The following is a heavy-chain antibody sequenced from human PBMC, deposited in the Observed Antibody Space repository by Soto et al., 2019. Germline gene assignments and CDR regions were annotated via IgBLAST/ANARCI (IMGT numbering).Heavy chain of an antibody. Sequence: SETLSLTCTVSGGSLSSGGYYWSCIRQHPGKGLEWIGYIYHSGSTYYNPSLKSRVTISVDTSKNQFSLKLSSVTAADTAVYYCARDKGWMGYGNYDGWYCMDVWGQGTTVTVSS. V-gene: IGHV4-31*03. J-gene: IGHJ6*02. CDR2: IYHSGST. D-gene: IGHD4-17*01. CDR3: ARDKGWMGYGNYDGWYCMDV. CDR1: GGSLSSGGYY.